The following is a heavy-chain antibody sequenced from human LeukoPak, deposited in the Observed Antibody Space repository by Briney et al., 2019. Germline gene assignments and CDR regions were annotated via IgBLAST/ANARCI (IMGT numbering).Heavy chain of an antibody. V-gene: IGHV4-59*01. Sequence: SETLSLTCTVSGGSISSYYWSWIRQPPGKGLEWIGYIYYSGSTNYNPSLKSRVTISVDTSKNQFSLKLSSVTAADTALYYCARDSSDWNYGRFDPWGQGTLVTVSS. CDR2: IYYSGST. D-gene: IGHD1-7*01. CDR3: ARDSSDWNYGRFDP. J-gene: IGHJ5*02. CDR1: GGSISSYY.